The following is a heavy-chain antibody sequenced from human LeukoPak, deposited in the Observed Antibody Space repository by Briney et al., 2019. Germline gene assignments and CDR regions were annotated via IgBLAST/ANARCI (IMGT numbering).Heavy chain of an antibody. CDR3: ARRYGDYVGSFEY. Sequence: GGSLRLSCAASGFTVSYNYMNWVRQAPGKGLEWVSSISTSSSYIYYADSVKGRFTISRDNAKNSLYLQMNSLRAEDTAVYYCARRYGDYVGSFEYWGQGTLVTVSS. D-gene: IGHD4-17*01. CDR2: ISTSSSYI. J-gene: IGHJ4*02. V-gene: IGHV3-21*01. CDR1: GFTVSYNY.